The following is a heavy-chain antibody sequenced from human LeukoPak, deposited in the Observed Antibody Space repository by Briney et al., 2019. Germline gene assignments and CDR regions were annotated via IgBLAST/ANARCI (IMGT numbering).Heavy chain of an antibody. J-gene: IGHJ4*02. V-gene: IGHV4-59*01. D-gene: IGHD6-13*01. CDR2: IYSSGSS. Sequence: PSETLSLTCTVSGGSIGSYYWSWIRQPPGKGLEWIGYIYSSGSSNYNPSLKSRATISIDTPKNQFSLKLSSVTAADTAVYYCARQQLVWDFWGQGTLVTVSS. CDR3: ARQQLVWDF. CDR1: GGSIGSYY.